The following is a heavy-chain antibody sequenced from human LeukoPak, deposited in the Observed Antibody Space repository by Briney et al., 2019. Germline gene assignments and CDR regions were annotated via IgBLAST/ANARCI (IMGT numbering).Heavy chain of an antibody. CDR3: AREQWLVI. J-gene: IGHJ4*02. CDR1: GFTFSSYS. CDR2: ISSSSSTI. Sequence: GGSLRLSCAASGFTFSSYSMNWVRQAPGKGLEWVSYISSSSSTIYYADSVKGRFTISRDNAKNSLYLQMNSLRAEDTAVCYCAREQWLVIWGQGTLVTVSS. V-gene: IGHV3-48*01. D-gene: IGHD6-19*01.